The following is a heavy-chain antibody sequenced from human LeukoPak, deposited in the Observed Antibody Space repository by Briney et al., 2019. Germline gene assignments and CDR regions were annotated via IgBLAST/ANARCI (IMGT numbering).Heavy chain of an antibody. CDR3: AKDKKSSGYYYSS. Sequence: GGSLRLSCAASGFTFSSYAMNWVRQAPGKGLEWVSAISGSGGNTYYADSVKGRFTISRDNSKNTLYLQMNSLRAEDTAVYYCAKDKKSSGYYYSSWGQGTLVTVSS. J-gene: IGHJ4*02. CDR1: GFTFSSYA. V-gene: IGHV3-23*01. CDR2: ISGSGGNT. D-gene: IGHD3-22*01.